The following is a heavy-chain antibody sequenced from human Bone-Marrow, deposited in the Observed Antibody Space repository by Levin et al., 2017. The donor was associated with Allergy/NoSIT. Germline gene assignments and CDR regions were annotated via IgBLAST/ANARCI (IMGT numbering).Heavy chain of an antibody. V-gene: IGHV4-39*01. Sequence: SETLSLTCTVSGGSITSNSYYWGWIRQPPGKILEWIGSIYYSGSTYYNASLKSRVTISVDTSMNQFSLKVRSVTAADTAVYYCARQSRHYGSPGGFDIWGQGTMVTVSS. CDR3: ARQSRHYGSPGGFDI. J-gene: IGHJ3*02. D-gene: IGHD2-8*02. CDR2: IYYSGST. CDR1: GGSITSNSYY.